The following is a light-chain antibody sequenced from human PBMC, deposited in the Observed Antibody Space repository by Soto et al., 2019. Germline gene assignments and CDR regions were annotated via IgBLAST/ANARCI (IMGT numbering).Light chain of an antibody. Sequence: IVMTQSHATLSLSPGERATLSCRASLSVSSDLAWYRQKPGQAPRLLIYRAFTRATGIPARFSGSGFGTDFTLTISSLKYEDFAVYYCQQYNNWTLTFGGGTKVDIK. CDR3: QQYNNWTLT. CDR2: RAF. CDR1: LSVSSD. V-gene: IGKV3-15*01. J-gene: IGKJ4*01.